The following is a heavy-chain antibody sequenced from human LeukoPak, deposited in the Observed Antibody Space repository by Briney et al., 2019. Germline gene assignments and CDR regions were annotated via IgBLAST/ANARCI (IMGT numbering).Heavy chain of an antibody. Sequence: PSETLSLTCTVSGGSISSYYWGWIRQPPGKGLEWIGSVYYSGSTNYNLSLKSRVTISVDTSNNQFSLKLSSVTAADTAVYYCARGLRDAEYFQHWGQGTLVTVSS. V-gene: IGHV4-59*12. CDR1: GGSISSYY. CDR2: VYYSGST. CDR3: ARGLRDAEYFQH. J-gene: IGHJ1*01.